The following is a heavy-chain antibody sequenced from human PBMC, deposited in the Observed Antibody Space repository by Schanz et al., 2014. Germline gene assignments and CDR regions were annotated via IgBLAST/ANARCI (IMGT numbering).Heavy chain of an antibody. Sequence: QVQLVESGGGVVQPGRSLKLSCAASGFTFNDYAMHWVRQAPGKGLEWVAVISYEGSKKYYPDSVQGRFTISRDNSKNTVYLQMNSLRAEETALYYCARERGSAVGYQYYGMDVWGQVPPFTVSS. V-gene: IGHV3-30*04. D-gene: IGHD3-22*01. CDR3: ARERGSAVGYQYYGMDV. CDR2: ISYEGSKK. CDR1: GFTFNDYA. J-gene: IGHJ6*02.